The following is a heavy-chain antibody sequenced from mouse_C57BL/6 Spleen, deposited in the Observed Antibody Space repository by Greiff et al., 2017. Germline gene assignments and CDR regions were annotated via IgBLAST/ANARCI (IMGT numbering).Heavy chain of an antibody. CDR2: INPSSGYT. J-gene: IGHJ2*01. D-gene: IGHD1-1*01. CDR3: ARGGDSTVAFDY. Sequence: QVQLMQSGAELARPGASVKMSCKASVYTFTRYTMHWVNQRPGQGLEWIGYINPSSGYTKYNQQFKDQATLTVDQSSSTAYMQLSSLTSEDSAVYYCARGGDSTVAFDYWGQGTTLTVSS. CDR1: VYTFTRYT. V-gene: IGHV1-4*01.